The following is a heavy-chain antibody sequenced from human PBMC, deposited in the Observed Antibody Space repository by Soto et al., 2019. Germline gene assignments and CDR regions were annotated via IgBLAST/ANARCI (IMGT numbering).Heavy chain of an antibody. CDR2: INHSGST. CDR1: GGSFSGYY. D-gene: IGHD2-2*01. J-gene: IGHJ5*02. Sequence: KTSETLSLTCAVYGGSFSGYYWSWIRQPPGKGLEWIGEINHSGSTNYNPSLKSRVTISVDTSKNQFSLKLSSVTAADTAVYYCARGGYIVVVPAARNWFDPWGQGTLVTVSS. CDR3: ARGGYIVVVPAARNWFDP. V-gene: IGHV4-34*01.